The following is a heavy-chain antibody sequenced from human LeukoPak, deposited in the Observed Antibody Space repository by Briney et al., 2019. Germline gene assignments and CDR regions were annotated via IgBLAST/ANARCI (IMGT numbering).Heavy chain of an antibody. V-gene: IGHV3-23*01. Sequence: GGSLRLSCAASRFTFSNYAMSWVRQAPGKGLEWVSGISGSGGGSYYAASVKGRFTISRDNSKNTLHLQMSSLRAEDTAVYYCAKGSSGWYDFDFWGQGTLVTVSS. CDR3: AKGSSGWYDFDF. D-gene: IGHD6-19*01. J-gene: IGHJ4*02. CDR2: ISGSGGGS. CDR1: RFTFSNYA.